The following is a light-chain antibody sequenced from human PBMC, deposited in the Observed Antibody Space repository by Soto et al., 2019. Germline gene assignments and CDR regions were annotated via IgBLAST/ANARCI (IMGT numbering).Light chain of an antibody. V-gene: IGKV3-11*01. CDR3: QQRSSWPIT. J-gene: IGKJ5*01. CDR1: QSVSSY. Sequence: EIVLTQSPSSLSLCPVETATHSCRASQSVSSYLAWYQQKPGQAPRLLIYDASNRATGIPARFSGSGSGTDFTLTISSLEPEDFAVYYCQQRSSWPITFGQGTRLEIK. CDR2: DAS.